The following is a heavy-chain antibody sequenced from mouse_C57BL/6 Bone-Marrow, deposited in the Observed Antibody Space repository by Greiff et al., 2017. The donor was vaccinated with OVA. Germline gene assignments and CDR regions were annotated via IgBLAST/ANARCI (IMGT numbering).Heavy chain of an antibody. Sequence: EVQLVESGGGLVKPGGSLKLSCAASGFTFSDYGMHWVRQAPEKGLEWVAYISRGSSTIYYAEPVKGRFPIPRDNAKNTLFLQMTSLRSEDTAMYYCARINYWYFDVWGTGTTVTGSS. V-gene: IGHV5-17*01. CDR2: ISRGSSTI. J-gene: IGHJ1*03. CDR1: GFTFSDYG. CDR3: ARINYWYFDV.